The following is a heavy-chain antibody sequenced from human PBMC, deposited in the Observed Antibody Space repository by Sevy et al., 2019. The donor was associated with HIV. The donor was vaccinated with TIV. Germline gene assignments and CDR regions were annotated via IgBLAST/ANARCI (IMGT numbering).Heavy chain of an antibody. CDR2: ITESDADI. V-gene: IGHV3-23*01. CDR1: GLTISDYV. J-gene: IGHJ4*02. Sequence: GGSLRLSCVASGLTISDYVLYWVRQAPGKGLEWVSAITESDADITYADSVKGRFTVSRDNSKNTVYLQMGSLRAEDTAIYYCAKLGVRVATGGTDYWCQGTQVTVSS. CDR3: AKLGVRVATGGTDY. D-gene: IGHD3-3*01.